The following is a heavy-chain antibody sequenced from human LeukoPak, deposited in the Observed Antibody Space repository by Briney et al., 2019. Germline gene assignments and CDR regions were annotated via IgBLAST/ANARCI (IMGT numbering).Heavy chain of an antibody. CDR2: ISAYNGNT. CDR1: GYTFTSFA. J-gene: IGHJ4*02. V-gene: IGHV1-18*01. D-gene: IGHD2-2*01. Sequence: ASVKLSCKASGYTFTSFAISWVRQAPGQGLEWMGWISAYNGNTNYAQQLQGRVTMTTDKSTSTAYMEMRSLRSDDKSVYYCERAEDIVVVPAAYDYWGQGTLVTVSS. CDR3: ERAEDIVVVPAAYDY.